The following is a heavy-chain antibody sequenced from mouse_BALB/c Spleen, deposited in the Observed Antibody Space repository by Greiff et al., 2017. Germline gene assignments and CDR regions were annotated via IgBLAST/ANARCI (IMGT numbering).Heavy chain of an antibody. Sequence: EVQLVESGGGLVKPGGSLKLSCAASGFTFSSYAMSWVRQSPEKRLEWVAEISSGGSYTYYPDTVTGRFTISRDNAKNTLYLEMSSLRSEDTAMYYCAREGSMITTRAWFAYWGQETLGTVSA. D-gene: IGHD2-4*01. CDR1: GFTFSSYA. J-gene: IGHJ3*01. CDR2: ISSGGSYT. V-gene: IGHV5-9-4*01. CDR3: AREGSMITTRAWFAY.